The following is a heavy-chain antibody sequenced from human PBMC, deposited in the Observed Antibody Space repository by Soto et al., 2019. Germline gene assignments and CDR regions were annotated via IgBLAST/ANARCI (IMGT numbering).Heavy chain of an antibody. Sequence: SETLSLTCTVSGGSVSSGSYYWSWIRQPPGKGLEWIGYIYYSGSTNYNPSLKSRVTISVDTSKNQFSLKLSSVTAADTAVYYCARIPVDTYMINWFDPWGQGTLVTVS. CDR2: IYYSGST. J-gene: IGHJ5*02. CDR3: ARIPVDTYMINWFDP. CDR1: GGSVSSGSYY. V-gene: IGHV4-61*01. D-gene: IGHD5-18*01.